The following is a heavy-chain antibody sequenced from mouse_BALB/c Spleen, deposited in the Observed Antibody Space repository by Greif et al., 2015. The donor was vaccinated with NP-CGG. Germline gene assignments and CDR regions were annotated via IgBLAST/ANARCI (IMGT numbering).Heavy chain of an antibody. V-gene: IGHV1-4*01. J-gene: IGHJ4*01. CDR2: INPSSGYT. D-gene: IGHD1-1*01. CDR3: ARYYGSSYAMDY. Sequence: QVQLQQSGAELARPGASVKMSCKASGYTFTSYTMHWVKQRPGQGLEWIGYINPSSGYTNYNQKFKDKATLTADKSSSTAYMQPSSLTSEDSAVYYCARYYGSSYAMDYWGQGTSVTVSS. CDR1: GYTFTSYT.